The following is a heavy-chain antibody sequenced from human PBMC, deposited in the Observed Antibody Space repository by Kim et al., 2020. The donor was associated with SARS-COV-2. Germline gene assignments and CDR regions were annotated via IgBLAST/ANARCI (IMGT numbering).Heavy chain of an antibody. Sequence: GGSLRLSCAASGFTFSSYEMNWVRQAPGKGLEWVSYISSSGSTIYYADSVKGRFTISRDNAKNSLYLQMNSLRAEDTAVYYCASFLNNLDWLFQTDTSCDYWGQGTLVTVSS. J-gene: IGHJ4*02. D-gene: IGHD3-9*01. V-gene: IGHV3-48*03. CDR2: ISSSGSTI. CDR3: ASFLNNLDWLFQTDTSCDY. CDR1: GFTFSSYE.